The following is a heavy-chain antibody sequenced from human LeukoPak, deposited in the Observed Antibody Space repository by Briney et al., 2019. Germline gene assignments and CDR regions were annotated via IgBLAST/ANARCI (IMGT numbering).Heavy chain of an antibody. CDR3: ATPRGIAVAGRPIDY. J-gene: IGHJ4*02. V-gene: IGHV3-23*01. Sequence: PGGSLRLSCAASGFTFSSYAMSWVRQAPGKGLEWVSAISGSGGSTYYADFVKGRFTISRDNSKNTLYLQMNSLRAADTAVYYCATPRGIAVAGRPIDYWGQGTLVTVSS. CDR2: ISGSGGST. CDR1: GFTFSSYA. D-gene: IGHD6-19*01.